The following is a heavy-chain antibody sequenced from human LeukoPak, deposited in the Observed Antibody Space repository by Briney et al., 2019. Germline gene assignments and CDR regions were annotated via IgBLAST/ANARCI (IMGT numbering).Heavy chain of an antibody. CDR2: ISYDGSNK. J-gene: IGHJ6*02. V-gene: IGHV3-30*18. CDR1: GFTFSSYG. Sequence: GGSLRLSCAASGFTFSSYGMHWVRQAPGKGLEWVAVISYDGSNKYYADSVKGRFTISRDNSKNTLYLQMNSLRAEDTAVYYCAKDLGSLLELLWLGELPQRTEYYYYYYGMDVWGQGTTVTVSS. D-gene: IGHD3-10*01. CDR3: AKDLGSLLELLWLGELPQRTEYYYYYYGMDV.